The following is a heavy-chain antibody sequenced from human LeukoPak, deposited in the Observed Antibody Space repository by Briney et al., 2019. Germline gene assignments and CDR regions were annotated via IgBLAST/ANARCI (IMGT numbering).Heavy chain of an antibody. CDR1: GGSISSGDYY. D-gene: IGHD2-2*01. V-gene: IGHV4-30-4*01. CDR3: AREFQYADYFDY. J-gene: IGHJ4*02. Sequence: SETLSLTCTVSGGSISSGDYYWSWIRQPPGKGLEWIGYIYYSGSTYYNPSLKSRVTISVDTSKNQFSLKRSSVTATDTAVYYCAREFQYADYFDYWGQGTLVTVSS. CDR2: IYYSGST.